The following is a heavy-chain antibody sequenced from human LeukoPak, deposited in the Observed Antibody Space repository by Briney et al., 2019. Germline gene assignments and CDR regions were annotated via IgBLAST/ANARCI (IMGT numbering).Heavy chain of an antibody. V-gene: IGHV3-9*01. CDR2: ITWNSDDM. J-gene: IGHJ4*02. D-gene: IGHD3-9*01. CDR1: GFTFDGYG. Sequence: GRSLRLSCAASGFTFDGYGMYWVRQAPGKGLEWVSGITWNSDDMAYADSVKGRFTISRDNAKNCLYLQMNGLRVEDTALYYCTKVTDWRTGFDYWGQGTLVTVSS. CDR3: TKVTDWRTGFDY.